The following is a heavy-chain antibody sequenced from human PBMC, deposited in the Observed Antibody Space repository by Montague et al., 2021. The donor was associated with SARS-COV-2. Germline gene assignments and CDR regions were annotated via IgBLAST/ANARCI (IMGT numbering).Heavy chain of an antibody. CDR1: GGSFSGYY. CDR3: ARARHDVVVSALGLRAYYYYYYMDV. CDR2: INHSGST. J-gene: IGHJ6*03. D-gene: IGHD2-2*01. V-gene: IGHV4-34*01. Sequence: SETLSITCAVYGGSFSGYYWSWIRQPPGKGLEWIGEINHSGSTNYNPSLKSRVTISLDTPKNQFSLKLSSVTAADTAVYYCARARHDVVVSALGLRAYYYYYYMDVWGKGTTVTVSS.